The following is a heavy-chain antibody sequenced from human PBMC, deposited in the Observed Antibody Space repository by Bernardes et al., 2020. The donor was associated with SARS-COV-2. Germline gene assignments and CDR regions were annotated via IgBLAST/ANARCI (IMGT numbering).Heavy chain of an antibody. D-gene: IGHD3-3*01. CDR2: FDPQYGDP. CDR1: GNSLTAAS. Sequence: ASVKVSCKVSGNSLTAASIYWVRQAPGKGLEWMESFDPQYGDPIYAQKFQGRITMTEDTSTDTAYMELSSLRSEDTAVYYCATDSISGIVIMAWVYWGQGTLVTVSS. J-gene: IGHJ4*02. V-gene: IGHV1-24*01. CDR3: ATDSISGIVIMAWVY.